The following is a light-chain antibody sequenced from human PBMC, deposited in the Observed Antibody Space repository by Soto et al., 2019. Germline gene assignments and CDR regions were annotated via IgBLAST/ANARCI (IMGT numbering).Light chain of an antibody. CDR3: QHYDWSLTWT. CDR2: GAS. CDR1: QSISSNF. J-gene: IGKJ1*01. V-gene: IGKV3-20*01. Sequence: EIVLTQSPGSLSLSPGEGATLSSRASQSISSNFLAWYQQKRGQAPRLLIHGASNRATGIPDRFSGSGSGTDFTLTITRLEPEDFAVYYCQHYDWSLTWTFGPGTRWIS.